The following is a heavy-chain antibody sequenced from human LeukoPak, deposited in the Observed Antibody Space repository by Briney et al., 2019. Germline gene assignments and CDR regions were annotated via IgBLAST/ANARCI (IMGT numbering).Heavy chain of an antibody. J-gene: IGHJ3*02. CDR2: IFPGDSDT. CDR1: GYSFSIYW. CDR3: ARWVTADRGKKDAFDI. D-gene: IGHD2-21*02. V-gene: IGHV5-51*01. Sequence: PGESLKISCRASGYSFSIYWIGWVRQMPGKGLEWMGIIFPGDSDTRYSPSFQGQVTISADKSITTAYLQWNSLKASDTAMYYCARWVTADRGKKDAFDIWGQGTMVTVSS.